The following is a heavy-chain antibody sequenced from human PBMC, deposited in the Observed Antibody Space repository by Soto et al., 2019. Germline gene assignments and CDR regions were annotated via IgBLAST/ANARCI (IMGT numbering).Heavy chain of an antibody. Sequence: PSETLSLTCTFSGGSISSSSYYWGWIRQPPGKGLEWIGSIYYSGSTYYNPSLKSRVTISVDTSKNQFSLKLSSVTAADTAVYYCARAPAPGVLVTAIENYFDYWGQGTLVTVSS. J-gene: IGHJ4*02. D-gene: IGHD2-21*02. CDR1: GGSISSSSYY. CDR2: IYYSGST. V-gene: IGHV4-39*01. CDR3: ARAPAPGVLVTAIENYFDY.